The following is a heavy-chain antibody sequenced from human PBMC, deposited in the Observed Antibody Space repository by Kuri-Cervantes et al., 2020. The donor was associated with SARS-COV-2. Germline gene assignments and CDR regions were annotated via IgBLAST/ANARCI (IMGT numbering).Heavy chain of an antibody. D-gene: IGHD2-2*01. V-gene: IGHV4-30-4*07. J-gene: IGHJ4*02. CDR2: IYYSGST. CDR3: ARVVPAADNFDY. Sequence: SQTLSLTCAVSGGSISSGGYSWSWIRQPPGKGLGWIGYIYYSGSTYYNPSLKSRVTISVDTSKNQFSLKLSSVTAADTAVYYCARVVPAADNFDYWGQGTLVTVSS. CDR1: GGSISSGGYS.